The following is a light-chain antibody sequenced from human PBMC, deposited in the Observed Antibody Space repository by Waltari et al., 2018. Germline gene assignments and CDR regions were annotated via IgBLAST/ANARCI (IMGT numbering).Light chain of an antibody. CDR2: DAA. CDR1: QDISNS. Sequence: DIQMTQSPSSLSASVGDRVTITCQASQDISNSLTWYQQKPGKAPKLLIYDAANLERGVPSRFSGSGSGTDFTLIISSLQPEDIATYYCQQYDNLPSFTFGPGTKVDL. V-gene: IGKV1-33*01. J-gene: IGKJ3*01. CDR3: QQYDNLPSFT.